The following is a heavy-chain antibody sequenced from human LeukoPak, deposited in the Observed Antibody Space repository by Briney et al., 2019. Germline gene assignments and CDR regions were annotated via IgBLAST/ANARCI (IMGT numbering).Heavy chain of an antibody. CDR2: ISYDGSNK. D-gene: IGHD3-9*01. V-gene: IGHV3-30-3*01. CDR3: ARAVRYFDWFPDAFDI. Sequence: GGSLRLSCAASGFTFSSYAMHWVRQAPGKGLEWVAVISYDGSNKYYADSVKGRFTISRDNSKNTLYLQMNSLRAEDTAVYYCARAVRYFDWFPDAFDIWGQGTMVTVSS. J-gene: IGHJ3*02. CDR1: GFTFSSYA.